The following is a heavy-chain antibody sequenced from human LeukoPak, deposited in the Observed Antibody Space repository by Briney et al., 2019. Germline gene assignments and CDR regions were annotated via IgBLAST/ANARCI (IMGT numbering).Heavy chain of an antibody. Sequence: SETLSLTCTVSGGSISSYYWSWIRQPPGKGLEWIGYIYYSGSTNYNPSLKSRVTISVDTSKNQFSLKLSSVTVADTAVYYCARDRPSGWPTSYYYYGMDVWGQGTTVTVSS. CDR2: IYYSGST. J-gene: IGHJ6*02. CDR3: ARDRPSGWPTSYYYYGMDV. D-gene: IGHD6-19*01. CDR1: GGSISSYY. V-gene: IGHV4-59*01.